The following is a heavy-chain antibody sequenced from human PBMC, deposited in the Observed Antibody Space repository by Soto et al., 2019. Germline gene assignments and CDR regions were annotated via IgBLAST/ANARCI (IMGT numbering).Heavy chain of an antibody. J-gene: IGHJ6*02. Sequence: ASVKVSCKASGYTFTSYAMHWVRQAPGQGLEWMGWISAYNGNTNYAQKLQGRVTMTTDTSTSTAYMELRSLRSDDTAVYYCARDMVVLVPAAMFHYYYGMDVWGQGTTVTVSS. CDR3: ARDMVVLVPAAMFHYYYGMDV. V-gene: IGHV1-18*01. D-gene: IGHD2-2*01. CDR2: ISAYNGNT. CDR1: GYTFTSYA.